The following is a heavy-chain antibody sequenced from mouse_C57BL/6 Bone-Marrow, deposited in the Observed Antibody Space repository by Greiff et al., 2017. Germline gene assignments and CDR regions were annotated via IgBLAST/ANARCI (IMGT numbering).Heavy chain of an antibody. CDR1: GFTITDDY. V-gene: IGHV14-4*01. J-gene: IGHJ3*01. CDR2: IDPENGDT. Sequence: VQLQQSGAELVRPGASVKLSCTASGFTITDDYMHWVKQRPEQGLEWIGWIDPENGDTEYASKFQGKATITADTSSNTAYLQLSSLTSGGTAVYDCTTWGFPWVAHWGEGSLGTVSA. CDR3: TTWGFPWVAH.